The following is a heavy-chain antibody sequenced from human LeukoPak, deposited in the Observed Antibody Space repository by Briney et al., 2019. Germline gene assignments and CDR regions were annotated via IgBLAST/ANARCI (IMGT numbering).Heavy chain of an antibody. Sequence: GGSLRLSCAASGFTFSSYSMNWVRQAPGKGLEWVSYISHSSSTIYYADSVKGRFTISRDTSKNTLYLQMNSLRADDTGLYYCAKSRNFYFYFMEVSGRGTKVTVSS. CDR2: ISHSSSTI. V-gene: IGHV3-48*01. CDR3: AKSRNFYFYFMEV. J-gene: IGHJ6*03. CDR1: GFTFSSYS.